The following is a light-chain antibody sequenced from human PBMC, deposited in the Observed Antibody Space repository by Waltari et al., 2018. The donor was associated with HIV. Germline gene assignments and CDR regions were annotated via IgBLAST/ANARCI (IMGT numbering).Light chain of an antibody. V-gene: IGKV3-15*01. J-gene: IGKJ5*01. CDR3: QQYNDWPLT. CDR2: GAS. CDR1: KSVSSN. Sequence: EIVMTQSPATLSVSPGERATLSCRASKSVSSNLAWYQQKPGQGPRLLIYGASTRATGIPARFSGSGSGAEFTLTISSLQSEDFAVYYCQQYNDWPLTFGQGTRLEIK.